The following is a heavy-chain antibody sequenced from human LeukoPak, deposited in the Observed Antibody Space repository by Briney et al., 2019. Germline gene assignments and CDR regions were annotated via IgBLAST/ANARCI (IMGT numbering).Heavy chain of an antibody. CDR1: GGSISSTTYY. Sequence: SETLSLTCTVSGGSISSTTYYWGWIRQPPGKGLEWIGSVYYSGSTYYNPSLKSRITISVDTSKKQFSLKLSSVTAADTAVYYCARDTVGARDDSWGQGTLVIVSS. CDR2: VYYSGST. CDR3: ARDTVGARDDS. D-gene: IGHD1-26*01. V-gene: IGHV4-39*02. J-gene: IGHJ4*02.